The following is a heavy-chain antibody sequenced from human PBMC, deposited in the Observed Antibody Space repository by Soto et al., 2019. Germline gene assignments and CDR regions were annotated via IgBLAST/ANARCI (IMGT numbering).Heavy chain of an antibody. CDR3: ARKGGVAGFGY. J-gene: IGHJ4*02. CDR2: INSDGSST. CDR1: GFTFSSYW. V-gene: IGHV3-74*01. Sequence: EVQLVESGGGLVQPGGSLRLYCAASGFTFSSYWLHWVRQAPGKGLVWLSRINSDGSSTNYADSVKGRFTISRDNAKSTLYLQLNSVRGEDTAVYFCARKGGVAGFGYWGQGTLVTVSS. D-gene: IGHD6-19*01.